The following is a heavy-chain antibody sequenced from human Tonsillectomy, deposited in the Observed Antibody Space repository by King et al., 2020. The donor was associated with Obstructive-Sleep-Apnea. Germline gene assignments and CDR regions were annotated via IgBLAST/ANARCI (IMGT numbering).Heavy chain of an antibody. D-gene: IGHD3-10*01. V-gene: IGHV3-30*02. CDR2: IRYDGSNK. CDR1: GFTFSSYG. Sequence: QLVQSGGGVVQPGGSLRLSCAASGFTFSSYGMHWVRQAPGKGLEWVAFIRYDGSNKYYADSVKGRFTISRDNSKNTLYLQMNSLRAEDTAVYYCAKVRRVLLWFGEQRAPFDYWGQGTLVTVSS. J-gene: IGHJ4*02. CDR3: AKVRRVLLWFGEQRAPFDY.